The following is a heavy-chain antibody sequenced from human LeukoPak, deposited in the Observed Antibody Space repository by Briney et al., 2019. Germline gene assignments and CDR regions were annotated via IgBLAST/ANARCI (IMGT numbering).Heavy chain of an antibody. Sequence: ASVKVSCKASGYTFTGYYMHWVPQAPGQGLEWMGWINPNSGGTNDAQKFQGRVTMTRDTSISTAYMELSRLRSDDTAVYYCARNSRGPLRVPAFDPWGQGTLVTVSS. CDR2: INPNSGGT. J-gene: IGHJ5*02. V-gene: IGHV1-2*02. CDR3: ARNSRGPLRVPAFDP. D-gene: IGHD5/OR15-5a*01. CDR1: GYTFTGYY.